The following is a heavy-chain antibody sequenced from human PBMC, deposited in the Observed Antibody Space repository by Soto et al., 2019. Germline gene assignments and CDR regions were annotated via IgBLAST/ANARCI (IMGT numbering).Heavy chain of an antibody. CDR2: INQDGSEQ. CDR3: AREQYQLREASGSWTV. Sequence: EEHLVESGGGLVQPGGSLRVSCTASGFIFSSYWMSWVRQAPGKGLEWVANINQDGSEQYYVDSGKGRFNISRDNAGKTLFLQLNSLRVEDTAVYYCAREQYQLREASGSWTVWGQGTMVTVSS. CDR1: GFIFSSYW. J-gene: IGHJ4*02. V-gene: IGHV3-7*03. D-gene: IGHD1-1*01.